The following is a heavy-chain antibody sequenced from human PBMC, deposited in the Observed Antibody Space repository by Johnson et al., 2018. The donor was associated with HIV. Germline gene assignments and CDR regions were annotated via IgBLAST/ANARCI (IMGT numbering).Heavy chain of an antibody. V-gene: IGHV3-NL1*01. CDR1: GFTFSSYA. D-gene: IGHD4-23*01. Sequence: QMLLVESGGGVVQPGRSLRLSCAASGFTFSSYAIHWVRQAPGKGLEWVSGIHWNGGSTGYADSVKGRLTISRDNSKNTLYLQMNSLRAEDTAVYYCAKVGATVITPRGEAFDIWGQGTMVTVSS. J-gene: IGHJ3*02. CDR3: AKVGATVITPRGEAFDI. CDR2: IHWNGGST.